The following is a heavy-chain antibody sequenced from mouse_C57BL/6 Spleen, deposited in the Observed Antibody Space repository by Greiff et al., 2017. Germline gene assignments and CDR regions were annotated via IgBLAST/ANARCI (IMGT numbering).Heavy chain of an antibody. J-gene: IGHJ4*01. D-gene: IGHD1-1*01. CDR1: GYTFTSYW. CDR2: IDPSDSYT. Sequence: QVQLQQPGAELVRPGTSVKLSCKASGYTFTSYWMHWVKQRPGQGLEWIGVIDPSDSYTNYNQKFKGKATLTVDTSSSTAYMQLSSLTSEDSAVYYCAREGYGSSRYYYAMDYWGQGTSVTVSS. CDR3: AREGYGSSRYYYAMDY. V-gene: IGHV1-59*01.